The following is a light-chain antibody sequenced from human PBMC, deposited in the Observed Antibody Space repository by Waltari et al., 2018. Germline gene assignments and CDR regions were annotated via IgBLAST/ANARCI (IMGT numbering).Light chain of an antibody. CDR3: SSYISSSTLEL. CDR1: SGDVAAYHY. Sequence: QSALTQPASVSGSPGQSITISCTGTSGDVAAYHYVPWYQQHPGKAPKPMIFDVIHRPSGVSNRVSAYRSGNTSSLTISGLQAEDEADYYCSSYISSSTLELFGGGTSLTVL. V-gene: IGLV2-14*03. J-gene: IGLJ2*01. CDR2: DVI.